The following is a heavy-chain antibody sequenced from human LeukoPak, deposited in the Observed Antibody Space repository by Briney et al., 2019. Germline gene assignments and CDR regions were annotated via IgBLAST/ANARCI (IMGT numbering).Heavy chain of an antibody. Sequence: GASVKVSCKVSGYTLTELSMHWVRQAPGEGLEWMGGFDPEDGETIYAQKFQGRVTMTEDTSTDTAYMELSSLRSEDTAVYYCATRRRWELLRSYFDYWGQGTLVTVSS. J-gene: IGHJ4*02. CDR2: FDPEDGET. V-gene: IGHV1-24*01. CDR3: ATRRRWELLRSYFDY. CDR1: GYTLTELS. D-gene: IGHD1-26*01.